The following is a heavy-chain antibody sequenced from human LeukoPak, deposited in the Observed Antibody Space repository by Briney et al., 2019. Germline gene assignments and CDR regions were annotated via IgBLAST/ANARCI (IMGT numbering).Heavy chain of an antibody. Sequence: PGGSLRLSCAASGFTFSSYGMHWVRQAPGKGLEWVAFIRYDGSNKYYADSVKGRFTISRDNSKNTLYLQMNSLRAEDTAVYYCAKALGYCSGGSCYSHYWGQGTLVTVSS. CDR1: GFTFSSYG. D-gene: IGHD2-15*01. V-gene: IGHV3-30*02. CDR2: IRYDGSNK. J-gene: IGHJ4*02. CDR3: AKALGYCSGGSCYSHY.